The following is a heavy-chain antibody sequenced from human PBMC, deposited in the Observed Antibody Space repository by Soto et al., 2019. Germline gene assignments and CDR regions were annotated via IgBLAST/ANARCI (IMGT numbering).Heavy chain of an antibody. CDR2: ISSSSSYI. D-gene: IGHD1-26*01. J-gene: IGHJ6*02. V-gene: IGHV3-21*01. CDR3: ARGGIGRQQMDV. Sequence: PGGSLRLSCAASGFTFSSYSMNWVRQAPGKGLEWVSSISSSSSYIYYADSVKGRFTISRDNAKNSLYLQMNSLRAEDTAVYYCARGGIGRQQMDVWGQGTTVTVSS. CDR1: GFTFSSYS.